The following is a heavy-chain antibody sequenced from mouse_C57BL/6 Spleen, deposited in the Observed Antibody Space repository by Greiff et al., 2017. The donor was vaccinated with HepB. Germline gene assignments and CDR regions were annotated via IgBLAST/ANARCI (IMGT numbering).Heavy chain of an antibody. V-gene: IGHV1-52*01. CDR1: GYTFTSYW. Sequence: QVQLQQPGAELVRPGSSVKLSCKASGYTFTSYWMHWVKQRPIQGLEWIGNIDPSDSETHYNQKFKDKATLTVDKSSSTAYMPLSSLTSEDSAVYYCASDYGSSYGAMDYWGQGTSVTVSS. CDR3: ASDYGSSYGAMDY. J-gene: IGHJ4*01. D-gene: IGHD1-1*01. CDR2: IDPSDSET.